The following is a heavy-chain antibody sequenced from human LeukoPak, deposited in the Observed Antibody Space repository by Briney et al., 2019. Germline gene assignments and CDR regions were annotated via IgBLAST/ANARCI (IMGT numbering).Heavy chain of an antibody. V-gene: IGHV4-59*01. CDR2: IYYSGST. CDR3: ARGDSYGPYWYFDL. J-gene: IGHJ2*01. CDR1: GGSISSYY. D-gene: IGHD5-18*01. Sequence: SETLSLTCTVSGGSISSYYWSWIRQPPRKGLECVGYIYYSGSTNYSPSLKSRVIISVDTSKNQFSLKLSSVTAADTAVYYCARGDSYGPYWYFDLWAVAPWSLSPQ.